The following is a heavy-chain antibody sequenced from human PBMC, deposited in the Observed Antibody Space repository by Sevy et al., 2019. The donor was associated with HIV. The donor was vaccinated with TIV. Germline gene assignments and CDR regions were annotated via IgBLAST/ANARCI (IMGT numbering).Heavy chain of an antibody. CDR2: IRYDGSNK. Sequence: GGSLRLSCAASGFTFSSSGMHWVRQAPGKGLEWVAVIRYDGSNKYNADSVNGRFSISIDNSKNTLYLQMKSLSAEDTAMYYCARDPGNSGWKYYFDYWGQGTLVTVSS. CDR1: GFTFSSSG. D-gene: IGHD4-4*01. J-gene: IGHJ4*02. V-gene: IGHV3-33*01. CDR3: ARDPGNSGWKYYFDY.